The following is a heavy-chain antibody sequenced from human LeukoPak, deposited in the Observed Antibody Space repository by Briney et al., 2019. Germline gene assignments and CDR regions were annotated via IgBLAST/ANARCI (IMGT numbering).Heavy chain of an antibody. CDR1: GFTVSSNY. CDR3: ARVDYGKGDAFDI. D-gene: IGHD4-17*01. Sequence: GGSLRLSCAASGFTVSSNYMSWVRQAPRKGLEWVSVIYSGGSTYYADSVKGRFTISRDNSKNTLYLQMNSLRAEDTAVYYCARVDYGKGDAFDIWGQGTMVTVSS. J-gene: IGHJ3*02. V-gene: IGHV3-53*01. CDR2: IYSGGST.